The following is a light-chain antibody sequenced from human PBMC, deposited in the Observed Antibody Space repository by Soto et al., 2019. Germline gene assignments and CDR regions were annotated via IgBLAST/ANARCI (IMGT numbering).Light chain of an antibody. CDR2: GAS. V-gene: IGKV3-20*01. CDR1: QSVSGSY. Sequence: ECVLTQSPGTLSLSPGERATLSCRASQSVSGSYLAWYLQKPGQAPRLLIYGASSRATGIPDRFSGSGSGTDFTLTINRLEPEDFAVYYCQQYGTSRTFGQGTKV. J-gene: IGKJ1*01. CDR3: QQYGTSRT.